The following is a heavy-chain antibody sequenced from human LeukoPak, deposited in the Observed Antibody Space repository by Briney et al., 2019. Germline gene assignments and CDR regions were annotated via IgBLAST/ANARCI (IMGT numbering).Heavy chain of an antibody. D-gene: IGHD6-13*01. J-gene: IGHJ4*02. CDR1: GGSINSYY. V-gene: IGHV4-59*01. Sequence: SETLSLTCTVSGGSINSYYWSWIRQPPGKGLEWIGYIYYSGSTDYNPSLKSRVTISVDTSKNQFSLRLSSVTAADTAVYYCARVTGYMTEDYFDYWGQGTLITVSS. CDR2: IYYSGST. CDR3: ARVTGYMTEDYFDY.